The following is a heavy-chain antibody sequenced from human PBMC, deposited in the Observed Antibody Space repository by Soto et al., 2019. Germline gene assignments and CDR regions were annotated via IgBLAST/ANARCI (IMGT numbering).Heavy chain of an antibody. J-gene: IGHJ4*02. CDR1: GFTFSNYG. D-gene: IGHD6-13*01. Sequence: VGSLRLSCAASGFTFSNYGMQWVRQAPGKGLEWVAVISYDGSANYYADSVKGRFTISRDNTKNTLDLQMNSLRAEDTALYYCAKEKTANTATAFDYWGQGALVTVPQ. CDR2: ISYDGSAN. V-gene: IGHV3-30*18. CDR3: AKEKTANTATAFDY.